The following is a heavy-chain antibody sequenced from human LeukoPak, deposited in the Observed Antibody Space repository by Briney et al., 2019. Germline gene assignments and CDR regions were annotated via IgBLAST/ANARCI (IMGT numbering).Heavy chain of an antibody. V-gene: IGHV3-21*01. CDR3: ARRRGADFDH. CDR1: ASTFSSYS. D-gene: IGHD1-26*01. Sequence: PGGSLRLSCAASASTFSSYSMNWVRQAPGKGLEWVSYIDTSSNYIYYADSVKGRFTISRDNAKNSLYLQMSSLRAEDTAVYYCARRRGADFDHWGQGTLVTVSS. J-gene: IGHJ4*02. CDR2: IDTSSNYI.